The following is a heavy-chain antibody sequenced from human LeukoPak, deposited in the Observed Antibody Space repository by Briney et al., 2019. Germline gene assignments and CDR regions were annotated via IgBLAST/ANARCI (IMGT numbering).Heavy chain of an antibody. Sequence: GASVKVSCKASGYTFTSYDINRVRQATGQGLEWMGWMNPNSGNTGYAQKFQGRVTMTRNTSISTAYMELSSLRSEDTAVYYCARGGRGYSYGLLRVFDYWGQGTLVTVSS. CDR2: MNPNSGNT. CDR1: GYTFTSYD. J-gene: IGHJ4*02. D-gene: IGHD5-18*01. V-gene: IGHV1-8*01. CDR3: ARGGRGYSYGLLRVFDY.